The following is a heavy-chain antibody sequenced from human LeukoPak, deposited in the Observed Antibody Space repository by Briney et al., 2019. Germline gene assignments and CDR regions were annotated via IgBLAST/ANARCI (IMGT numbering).Heavy chain of an antibody. J-gene: IGHJ4*02. CDR3: ARLNYYDSTGHYYAFDY. D-gene: IGHD3-22*01. Sequence: PSETLSLTCVVSGYSISSGYFWGRIRQPPGKGLEWIGIMHHSGTAFYSPSLKSRVTISIDTSKNQFSLKLSSVTAADTAVYFCARLNYYDSTGHYYAFDYWGQGTLVTVSS. V-gene: IGHV4-38-2*01. CDR1: GYSISSGYF. CDR2: MHHSGTA.